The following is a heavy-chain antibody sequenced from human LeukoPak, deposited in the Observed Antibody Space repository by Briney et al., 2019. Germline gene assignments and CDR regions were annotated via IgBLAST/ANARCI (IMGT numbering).Heavy chain of an antibody. CDR2: ISYDGSNK. Sequence: GRSLRLSCAASGFTFSSYGMHWVRQAPGKGLEWVAGISYDGSNKYYADSVKGRFTISRDDSKNTLYLQMNSLRAEDTAVYYCAKDRSSGWRKYNWFDPWGQGTLVTVSS. D-gene: IGHD6-19*01. CDR3: AKDRSSGWRKYNWFDP. J-gene: IGHJ5*02. CDR1: GFTFSSYG. V-gene: IGHV3-30*18.